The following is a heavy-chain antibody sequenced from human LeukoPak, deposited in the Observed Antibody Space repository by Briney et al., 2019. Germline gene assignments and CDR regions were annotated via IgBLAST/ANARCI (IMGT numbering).Heavy chain of an antibody. D-gene: IGHD6-13*01. J-gene: IGHJ4*02. V-gene: IGHV3-23*01. CDR2: ISGSGGST. Sequence: GGSLRLSCAASGFTFTSYAMSWVRQAPGKGLEWVSAISGSGGSTYYADSVKGRFTISRDNSKNTLYLQMNSLRAEDTAVYYCARDPVAAAGTSYFDYWGQGTLVTVSS. CDR3: ARDPVAAAGTSYFDY. CDR1: GFTFTSYA.